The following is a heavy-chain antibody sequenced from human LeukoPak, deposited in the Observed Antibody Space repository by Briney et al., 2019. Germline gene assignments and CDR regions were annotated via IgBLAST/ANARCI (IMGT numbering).Heavy chain of an antibody. J-gene: IGHJ4*02. Sequence: ASVKVSCKASGYTFTGYYIHWVRQAPGQGLEWMGWINPNSGGTNYAQKFQGRVTMTRDTSISTAYMGLSRLRSDDTAVYYCARRGSSVGGSYYSFDYWGQGTLVTVSS. CDR1: GYTFTGYY. CDR3: ARRGSSVGGSYYSFDY. D-gene: IGHD1-26*01. CDR2: INPNSGGT. V-gene: IGHV1-2*02.